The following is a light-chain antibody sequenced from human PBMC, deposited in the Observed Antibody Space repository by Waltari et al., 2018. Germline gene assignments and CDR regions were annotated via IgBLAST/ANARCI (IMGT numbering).Light chain of an antibody. CDR2: EGS. CDR1: RSDVGSYTL. Sequence: QSALTQPASVSGSPGQSITISCTGTRSDVGSYTLVSWYQQHPGKAPKLMIYEGSKRPSGVSNRFSGSKSGNTASLTISGLQAEDEADYYCCSYAGSSTPVVFGGGTKLTVL. V-gene: IGLV2-23*01. CDR3: CSYAGSSTPVV. J-gene: IGLJ2*01.